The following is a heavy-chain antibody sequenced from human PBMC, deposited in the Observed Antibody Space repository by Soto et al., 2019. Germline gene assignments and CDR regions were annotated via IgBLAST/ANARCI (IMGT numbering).Heavy chain of an antibody. D-gene: IGHD3-3*01. CDR2: IKQDGSEK. V-gene: IGHV3-7*03. CDR3: ARDAGMSPNLTIFGVVIAFDI. J-gene: IGHJ3*02. Sequence: GGSLRLSCAASGFTFSSYWMSWVRQAPGKGLEWVANIKQDGSEKYYVDSVKGRFTISRDNAKNSLYLQMNSLRAADTAVYYCARDAGMSPNLTIFGVVIAFDIWGQGTMVTVSS. CDR1: GFTFSSYW.